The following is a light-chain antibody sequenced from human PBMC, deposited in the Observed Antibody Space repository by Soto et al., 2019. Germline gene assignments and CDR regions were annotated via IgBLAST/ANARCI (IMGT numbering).Light chain of an antibody. J-gene: IGKJ1*01. V-gene: IGKV1-39*01. Sequence: DIQMTQSPSTVSAYVGDRVTITCRASQSISSWLAWYQQKPGKAPKLLIYAAYSLQSGVPSRFSGSGSGTDFTLTIRSLQPEDFATYYCQQSYSTSWTFGQGTKVDIK. CDR1: QSISSW. CDR2: AAY. CDR3: QQSYSTSWT.